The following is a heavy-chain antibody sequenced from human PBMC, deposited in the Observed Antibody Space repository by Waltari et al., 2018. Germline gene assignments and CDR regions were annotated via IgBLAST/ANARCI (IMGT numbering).Heavy chain of an antibody. CDR1: GGSFSGYY. CDR3: ARGRGRWLQYWYFDL. V-gene: IGHV4-34*01. J-gene: IGHJ2*01. D-gene: IGHD3-16*01. CDR2: INHSGST. Sequence: QVQLQQWGAGLLKPSETLSLTCAVYGGSFSGYYWIRIRQPPGKGLEWIGEINHSGSTNYNPSLKSRVTISVDTSKNQFSLKLSSVTAADTAVYYCARGRGRWLQYWYFDLWGRGTLVTVSS.